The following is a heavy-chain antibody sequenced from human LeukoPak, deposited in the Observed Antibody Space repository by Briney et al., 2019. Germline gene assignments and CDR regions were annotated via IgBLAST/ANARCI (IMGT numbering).Heavy chain of an antibody. CDR2: INTDGSST. Sequence: GGSLRLSCAASGFTFSSYWMHWVRQAPGKGLVWGSRINTDGSSTSYADSVKGRFTISRDNAKDTLYLQMNSLRAEDTAVYYCAREGYYYDSSGYYYADYWGQGTLVTVSS. J-gene: IGHJ4*02. D-gene: IGHD3-22*01. V-gene: IGHV3-74*01. CDR3: AREGYYYDSSGYYYADY. CDR1: GFTFSSYW.